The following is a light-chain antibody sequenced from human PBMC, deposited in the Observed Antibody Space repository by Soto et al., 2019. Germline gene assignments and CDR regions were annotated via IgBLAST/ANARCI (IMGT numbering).Light chain of an antibody. CDR1: SSDVGSYNL. CDR3: CSYAGSSTYV. V-gene: IGLV2-23*01. Sequence: QSALTQPASVSGSPGQSITISCTGTSSDVGSYNLVSWYQQHPGKAPKLMIYEGSKRPSVVSKRFSGSKSGNTASLTISGLQAEDEVDYYCCSYAGSSTYVFGSGTKLTVL. CDR2: EGS. J-gene: IGLJ1*01.